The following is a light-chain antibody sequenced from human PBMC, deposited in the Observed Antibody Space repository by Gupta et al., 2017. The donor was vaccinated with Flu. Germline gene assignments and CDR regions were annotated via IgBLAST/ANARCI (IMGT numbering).Light chain of an antibody. CDR1: SSDVGGYNY. V-gene: IGLV2-14*01. CDR3: SSYTSSSTLV. CDR2: EVS. Sequence: SITISCTGTSSDVGGYNYVSWYQQHPGKAPKLMIYEVSNRPSGVSNRFSGSKSGNTASLTTSGLQAEDEADYYCSSYTSSSTLVFGGGTKLTVL. J-gene: IGLJ2*01.